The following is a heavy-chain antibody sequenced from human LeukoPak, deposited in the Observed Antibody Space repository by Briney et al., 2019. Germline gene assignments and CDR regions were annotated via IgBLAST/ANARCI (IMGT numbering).Heavy chain of an antibody. CDR2: IYHSGST. D-gene: IGHD6-6*01. CDR1: GASITTYY. J-gene: IGHJ4*02. V-gene: IGHV4-59*01. Sequence: SETLSLTCTVSGASITTYYWIWIRQPPGKGLEWIGYIYHSGSTNYNPSLKSRVTISLDTSRNQFSLRLSSVTAADTAVYFCAREYSTSSEGDYFDYWGQGSLVTVSS. CDR3: AREYSTSSEGDYFDY.